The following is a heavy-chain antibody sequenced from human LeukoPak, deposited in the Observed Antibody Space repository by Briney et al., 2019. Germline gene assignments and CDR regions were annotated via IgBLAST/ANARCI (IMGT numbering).Heavy chain of an antibody. CDR1: GFTFSTYS. J-gene: IGHJ4*02. V-gene: IGHV3-48*01. D-gene: IGHD2-2*01. Sequence: GRSLRLSCAASGFTFSTYSMNWVRQAPGKGLEWVSYISSSSNTIYYADSVKGRFTISRDNAKNSLYLQMNSLGAEDTAVYFCVPSYCSSTSCYHYFEYWGQGTLVTVSS. CDR3: VPSYCSSTSCYHYFEY. CDR2: ISSSSNTI.